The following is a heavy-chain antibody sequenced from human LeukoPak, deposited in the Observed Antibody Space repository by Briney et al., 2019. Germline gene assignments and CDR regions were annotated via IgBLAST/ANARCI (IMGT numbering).Heavy chain of an antibody. CDR3: ARGRPRSGWFDY. V-gene: IGHV4-34*01. CDR1: GGSFSGYY. D-gene: IGHD6-19*01. CDR2: IDHSGST. J-gene: IGHJ4*02. Sequence: PSETLSLTCAVYGGSFSGYYWSWIRQPPGKGLEWIGEIDHSGSTNYNPSLKSRVTISVDTSKNQFSLKLSSVTAADTAVYYCARGRPRSGWFDYWGQGTLVTVSS.